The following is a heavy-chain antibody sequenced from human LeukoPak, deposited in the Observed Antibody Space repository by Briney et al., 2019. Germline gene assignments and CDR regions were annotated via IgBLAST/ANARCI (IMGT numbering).Heavy chain of an antibody. CDR1: GYRFTGYY. D-gene: IGHD3-9*01. J-gene: IGHJ6*02. CDR3: PRAAYDILTGQIYYYYYGMDV. V-gene: IGHV1-2*02. CDR2: INPNSGGT. Sequence: ASVKVSCKASGYRFTGYYMHWVRQAPGQGLEWMGWINPNSGGTKYAQKFQGRVTMTRDTSISTDYMELSRLRSDDTAVYYCPRAAYDILTGQIYYYYYGMDVWGQGTSVTVSS.